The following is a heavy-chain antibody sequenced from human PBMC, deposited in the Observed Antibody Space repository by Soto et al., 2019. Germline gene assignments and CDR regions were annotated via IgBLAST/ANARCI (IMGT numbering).Heavy chain of an antibody. CDR1: GGSISSYY. Sequence: SETLSLTCTASGGSISSYYWSWIRQPPGKGLEWIGYISYSGSTKYNPSLKSRVTISVDSSKNQFSLKLSSVPAADTAVYYCARVRKNHRFAFDIWGQGTMV. J-gene: IGHJ3*02. D-gene: IGHD3-16*02. V-gene: IGHV4-59*01. CDR3: ARVRKNHRFAFDI. CDR2: ISYSGST.